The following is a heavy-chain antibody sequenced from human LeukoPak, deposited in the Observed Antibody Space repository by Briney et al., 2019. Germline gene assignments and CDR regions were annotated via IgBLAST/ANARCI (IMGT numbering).Heavy chain of an antibody. CDR3: AKDPVVLAATVGNWFDP. D-gene: IGHD2-15*01. V-gene: IGHV3-23*01. Sequence: GGSLRLSCAASGFTFSSYAMSWVRQAPGKGLEWVSAISGSGGSTYYADSVKGRFTISRDSSKNTLYLQMNSLRAEDTAVYYCAKDPVVLAATVGNWFDPWGQGTLVTVSS. CDR2: ISGSGGST. J-gene: IGHJ5*02. CDR1: GFTFSSYA.